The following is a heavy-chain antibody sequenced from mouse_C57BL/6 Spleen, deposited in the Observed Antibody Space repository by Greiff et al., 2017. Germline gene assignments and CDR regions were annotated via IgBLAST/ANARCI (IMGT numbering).Heavy chain of an antibody. V-gene: IGHV1-69*01. J-gene: IGHJ4*01. CDR2: IDPSDSYT. CDR3: ARGSSGYYAMDY. CDR1: GYTFTSYW. Sequence: VQLQQPGAELVMPGASVKLSCKASGYTFTSYWMHWVMQRPGQGLEWIGEIDPSDSYTNYNQKFKGKSTLTVDKSSSTAYMQLSSLTSEDSAVYYCARGSSGYYAMDYWGQGTSVTVSS. D-gene: IGHD1-1*01.